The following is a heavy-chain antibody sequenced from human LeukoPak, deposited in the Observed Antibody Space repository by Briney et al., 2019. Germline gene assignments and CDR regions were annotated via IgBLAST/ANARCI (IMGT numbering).Heavy chain of an antibody. CDR2: IYYSGST. D-gene: IGHD5-18*01. CDR1: GGSISSYY. J-gene: IGHJ3*02. Sequence: SETLSLTCTVSGGSISSYYWSWIRQPPGKGLEWIGYIYYSGSTNYNPSLKSRVTISVDTSKNQFSLKLSSVTAADTAVYYCARWNSYGYHAFDIWGQGTMVTVSS. V-gene: IGHV4-59*01. CDR3: ARWNSYGYHAFDI.